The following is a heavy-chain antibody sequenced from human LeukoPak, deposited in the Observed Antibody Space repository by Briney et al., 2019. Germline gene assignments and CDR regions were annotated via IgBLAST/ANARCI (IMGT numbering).Heavy chain of an antibody. CDR3: ARRSSAWNAFDI. V-gene: IGHV4-39*01. Sequence: PSETLSLTCTVSGGSIGSALYYWSWIRQPPGKGLEWIGSLYYSGSTYYNPSLKSRVTISVDTSKNQFTLKLGSVTAADTAVYYCARRSSAWNAFDIWGRGTMVTVSS. CDR2: LYYSGST. D-gene: IGHD6-13*01. CDR1: GGSIGSALYY. J-gene: IGHJ3*02.